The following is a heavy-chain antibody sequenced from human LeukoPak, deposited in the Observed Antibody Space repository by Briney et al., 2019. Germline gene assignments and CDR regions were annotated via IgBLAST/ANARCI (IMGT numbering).Heavy chain of an antibody. V-gene: IGHV3-66*01. CDR1: GFTFSNYW. J-gene: IGHJ5*02. CDR2: ISSGGST. CDR3: ARDRYTSAYSHWFDP. D-gene: IGHD3-22*01. Sequence: GGSLRLSCAASGFTFSNYWMHWVRQAPGKGLVWVSVISSGGSTSYADSVKGRFTISRDNSKNTLYLQMNSLRADDTAVYYCARDRYTSAYSHWFDPWGQGTLVTVSS.